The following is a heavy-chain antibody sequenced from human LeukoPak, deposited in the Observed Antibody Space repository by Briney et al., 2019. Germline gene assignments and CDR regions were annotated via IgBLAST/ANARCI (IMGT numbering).Heavy chain of an antibody. Sequence: ASETLSLTCTVSGGSISSYYWSWIRQPAGKGLEWIGRIYTSGSTNYNPSLKSRVTMSVDTSKNQFSLKLSSVTAADTAVYYCATCGSSRNPYYYYYMDVWGKGTTVTVSS. CDR1: GGSISSYY. CDR3: ATCGSSRNPYYYYYMDV. V-gene: IGHV4-4*07. CDR2: IYTSGST. J-gene: IGHJ6*03. D-gene: IGHD6-13*01.